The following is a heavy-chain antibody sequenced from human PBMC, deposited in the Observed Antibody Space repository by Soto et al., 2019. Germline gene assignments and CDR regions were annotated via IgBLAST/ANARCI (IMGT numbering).Heavy chain of an antibody. J-gene: IGHJ5*02. CDR3: ARGVAETDFYPWANWFDL. V-gene: IGHV4-4*07. Sequence: LQESGPGLVKPSETLSLTCNVSGGSISSFYWTWIRQPAGGRLEWIGRVYDSGSSNYNPSLDTLIATSLHRSRSQFSLSLYYVTAADTAVYYCARGVAETDFYPWANWFDLWGQGMLVTVPS. CDR1: GGSISSFY. D-gene: IGHD6-19*01. CDR2: VYDSGSS.